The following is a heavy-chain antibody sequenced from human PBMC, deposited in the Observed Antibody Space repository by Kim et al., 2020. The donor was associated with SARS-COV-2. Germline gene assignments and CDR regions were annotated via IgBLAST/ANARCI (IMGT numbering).Heavy chain of an antibody. D-gene: IGHD6-13*01. J-gene: IGHJ5*02. CDR2: ISAYNGNT. CDR3: ARVVAAAGTSWFDP. V-gene: IGHV1-18*04. CDR1: GYTFTSYG. Sequence: ASVKVSCKASGYTFTSYGISWVRQAPGQGLEWMGWISAYNGNTNYAQKLQGRVTMTTDTSTSTAYMELRSLRSDDTAVYYCARVVAAAGTSWFDPWGQGTLVTVSS.